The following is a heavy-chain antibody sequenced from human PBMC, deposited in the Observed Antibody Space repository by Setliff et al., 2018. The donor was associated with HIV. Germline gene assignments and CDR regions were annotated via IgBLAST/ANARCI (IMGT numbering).Heavy chain of an antibody. J-gene: IGHJ4*02. Sequence: SETLSLTCTVSGGSISSSSYYWGWIRQPPGKGPEWIGSLYYRGTTYYNPSLKSRVTISTGTSNNQISLRLSSVTAADTAMYYCARDDYGYNGKGFDYWGPGTLVTVSS. V-gene: IGHV4-39*02. D-gene: IGHD4-17*01. CDR2: LYYRGTT. CDR3: ARDDYGYNGKGFDY. CDR1: GGSISSSSYY.